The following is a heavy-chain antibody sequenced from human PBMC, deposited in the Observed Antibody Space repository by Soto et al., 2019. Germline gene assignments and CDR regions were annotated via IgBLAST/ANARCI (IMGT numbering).Heavy chain of an antibody. J-gene: IGHJ5*02. CDR3: ARDAGGASDH. CDR2: IYYSGST. CDR1: GAPITINY. V-gene: IGHV4-59*01. Sequence: PSETLSLTCTVSGAPITINYWSLIRQAPGKGLEWIGYIYYSGSTTYNPSLKSRVTMSAATSKDQFSLKLNSVTAAYTAVYYCARDAGGASDHLGPGIMVTVSS. D-gene: IGHD2-21*01.